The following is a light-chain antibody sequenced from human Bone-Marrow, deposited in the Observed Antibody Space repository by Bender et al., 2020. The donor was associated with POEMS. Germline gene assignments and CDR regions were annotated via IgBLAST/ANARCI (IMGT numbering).Light chain of an antibody. CDR1: DLAFKY. CDR3: QVWDKSAAV. CDR2: QDS. J-gene: IGLJ2*01. Sequence: SYELFQAPSLSVSPGQTARITCSGSDLAFKYTCWYSQRPGQPPVLVIYQDSKRPSGIPERFSGSSSGNTATLTLRGAQPMDEADYFCQVWDKSAAVFGGGTKLSVL. V-gene: IGLV3-1*01.